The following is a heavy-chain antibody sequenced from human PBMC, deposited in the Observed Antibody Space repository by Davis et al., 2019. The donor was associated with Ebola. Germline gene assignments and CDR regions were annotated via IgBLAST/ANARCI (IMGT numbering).Heavy chain of an antibody. V-gene: IGHV3-7*03. CDR3: AKGGGSYGNWYFDL. D-gene: IGHD1-26*01. CDR2: IKEDGSEK. J-gene: IGHJ2*01. CDR1: GFTFSSYW. Sequence: GESLKISCEASGFTFSSYWMSWVRQAPGKGLEWVANIKEDGSEKYYVDSVKGRFTISRDNSKNTLYLQMNSLRAEDTAVYYCAKGGGSYGNWYFDLWGRGTLVTVSS.